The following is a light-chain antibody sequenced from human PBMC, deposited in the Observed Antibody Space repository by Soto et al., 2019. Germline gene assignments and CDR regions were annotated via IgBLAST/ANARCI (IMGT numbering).Light chain of an antibody. CDR2: DAS. CDR1: QTVSSRY. J-gene: IGKJ5*01. Sequence: NVLTPSPGTLCFSPGQRTTMYCRASQTVSSRYLAWYQQKPGQAPRLLIFDASRRAAGIPDRFSGSGSGTDFTLTINRLEPEDFAVYYCQQYGSSPFTFGQGTRLEIK. CDR3: QQYGSSPFT. V-gene: IGKV3-20*01.